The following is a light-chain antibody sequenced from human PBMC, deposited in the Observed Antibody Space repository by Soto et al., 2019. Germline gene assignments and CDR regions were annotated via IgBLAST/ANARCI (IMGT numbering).Light chain of an antibody. J-gene: IGKJ2*01. CDR1: ESLSSRH. Sequence: EVVLTQSPGTLSLSPGERGTLSCRASESLSSRHLAWYQQKPGQAPRLLIFGAFSRATGVPDRFSGSGSGRYFTLTISRLEPEDFAVYYCQVYSFGQGTRLELK. V-gene: IGKV3-20*01. CDR3: QVYS. CDR2: GAF.